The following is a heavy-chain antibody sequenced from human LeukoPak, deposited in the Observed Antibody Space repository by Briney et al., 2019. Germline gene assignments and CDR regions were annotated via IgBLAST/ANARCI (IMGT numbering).Heavy chain of an antibody. Sequence: GGSLRLSCAASGFTFSSCALSWVRQAPGKGLEWVSTVSVNGGTTYYADSVEGRFTVSRDNSKNTLYLQMNSLRAEDTAVYFCAKELHGSWNYAFDYWGQGTLVTVSS. CDR3: AKELHGSWNYAFDY. J-gene: IGHJ4*02. CDR1: GFTFSSCA. CDR2: VSVNGGTT. D-gene: IGHD3-10*01. V-gene: IGHV3-23*01.